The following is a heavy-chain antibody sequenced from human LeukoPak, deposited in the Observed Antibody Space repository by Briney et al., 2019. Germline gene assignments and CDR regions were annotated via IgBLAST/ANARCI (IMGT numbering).Heavy chain of an antibody. CDR1: GGSISSSSYY. J-gene: IGHJ4*02. CDR2: INYSGNT. CDR3: ARDRYDILTGYYIDY. Sequence: SETLSLTCTVSGGSISSSSYYWGWIRQPPGKGLEWIGSINYSGNTYYNPSLKSRVTISVDTSKNQFSLKLNSVTAADTAVYYCARDRYDILTGYYIDYWGQGTRVTVSS. V-gene: IGHV4-39*07. D-gene: IGHD3-9*01.